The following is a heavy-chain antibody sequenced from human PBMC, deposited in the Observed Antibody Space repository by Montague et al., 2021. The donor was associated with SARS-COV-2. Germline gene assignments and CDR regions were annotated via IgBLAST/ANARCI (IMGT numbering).Heavy chain of an antibody. V-gene: IGHV4-39*07. CDR3: ARVVVDASGWYHFDY. J-gene: IGHJ4*02. Sequence: SETLSLTCTVSGGSISSSSYYWGWVRQPPGKGLEWIGSIYYSGRTYYNPSLKSRVTISVDTSKNQFSLKLRSVTAADTAVYYCARVVVDASGWYHFDYWGQGALGTVSS. CDR2: IYYSGRT. D-gene: IGHD6-19*01. CDR1: GGSISSSSYY.